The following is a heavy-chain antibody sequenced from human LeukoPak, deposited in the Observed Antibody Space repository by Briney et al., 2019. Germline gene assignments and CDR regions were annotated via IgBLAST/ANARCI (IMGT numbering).Heavy chain of an antibody. CDR1: GGSISSSSYY. CDR2: IYYSGST. Sequence: SETLSLXCTVSGGSISSSSYYWGWIRQPPGKGLEWIGSIYYSGSTYYNPSLKSRVTISVDTSKNQFSLKLSSVTAADTAVYYCARTPLAMVNPYYFDYWGQGTLVTVSS. D-gene: IGHD5-18*01. V-gene: IGHV4-39*01. J-gene: IGHJ4*02. CDR3: ARTPLAMVNPYYFDY.